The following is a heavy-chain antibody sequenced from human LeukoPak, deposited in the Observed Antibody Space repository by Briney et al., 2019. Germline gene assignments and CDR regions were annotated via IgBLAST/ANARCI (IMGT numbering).Heavy chain of an antibody. CDR1: GFAFRNYT. V-gene: IGHV3-23*01. J-gene: IGHJ4*02. Sequence: GGSLRLSCTTSGFAFRNYTMNRVREAPGKGPDWDSGISGFNTYYADSVKGRFTIFRDNSKNVLYLQMDRLRAEDTAVYSCAKDVCTSPRCLLYFDSWGQGTLVTVSS. CDR2: ISGFNT. CDR3: AKDVCTSPRCLLYFDS. D-gene: IGHD2-8*01.